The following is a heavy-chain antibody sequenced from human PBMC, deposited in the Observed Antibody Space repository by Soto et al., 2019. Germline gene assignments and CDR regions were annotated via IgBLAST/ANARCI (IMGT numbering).Heavy chain of an antibody. V-gene: IGHV3-30-3*01. Sequence: VQLVESGGGVVQPGRSLRLSCTASGFTFSSYAMHWVRQAPGKGLEWVAVISYDGSNKYYADSVKGRFTISRDNSKNTLYLQMNSLRAEDTAVYYCARDHHRAYGAVAVWVDYWGQGTLVTVSS. J-gene: IGHJ4*02. CDR3: ARDHHRAYGAVAVWVDY. CDR1: GFTFSSYA. D-gene: IGHD6-19*01. CDR2: ISYDGSNK.